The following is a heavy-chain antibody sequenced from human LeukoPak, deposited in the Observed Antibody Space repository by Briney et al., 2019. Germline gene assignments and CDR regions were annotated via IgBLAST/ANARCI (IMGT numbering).Heavy chain of an antibody. V-gene: IGHV3-23*01. Sequence: GGSLRVSCATSGFTFTNYAMNWARQAPGKGLEWVSAVTGPGDTTYYADSVKGRFFMSREDSKTTVYLQMNSLRAEDTAIYYCAKGAEIDLWGQGTRATVSS. J-gene: IGHJ5*02. CDR3: AKGAEIDL. CDR2: VTGPGDTT. D-gene: IGHD3-16*01. CDR1: GFTFTNYA.